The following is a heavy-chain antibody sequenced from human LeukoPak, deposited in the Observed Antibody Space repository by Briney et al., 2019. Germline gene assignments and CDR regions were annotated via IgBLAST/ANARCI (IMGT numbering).Heavy chain of an antibody. CDR3: ASEQYYYGSGGYYNGDYFDY. D-gene: IGHD3-10*01. J-gene: IGHJ4*02. CDR1: GFTFSSYE. Sequence: GGSLRLSCAASGFTFSSYEMNWVRQAPGKGLEWVSYISSSGSTIYYADSVKGRFTISRDNAKNSLYLQMNSLRAEDTAVYYCASEQYYYGSGGYYNGDYFDYWGQGTLVTVSS. CDR2: ISSSGSTI. V-gene: IGHV3-48*03.